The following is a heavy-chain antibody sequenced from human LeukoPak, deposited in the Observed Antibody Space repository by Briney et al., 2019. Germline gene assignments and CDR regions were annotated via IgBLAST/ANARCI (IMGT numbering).Heavy chain of an antibody. Sequence: PSETLSLTCTVSGGSISSYYLSWIRQPPGKGLEWIGYIYYSGSTNYNPSLKSRVTISVDTSKNQFSLKLSSVTAADTAVYYCARGYYDSSGYYDYYFDYWGQGTLVTVSS. D-gene: IGHD3-22*01. CDR3: ARGYYDSSGYYDYYFDY. CDR1: GGSISSYY. V-gene: IGHV4-59*01. J-gene: IGHJ4*02. CDR2: IYYSGST.